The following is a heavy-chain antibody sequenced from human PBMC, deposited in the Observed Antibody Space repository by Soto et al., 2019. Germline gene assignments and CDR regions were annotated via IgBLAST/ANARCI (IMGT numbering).Heavy chain of an antibody. CDR2: ISHDGSTK. J-gene: IGHJ4*02. D-gene: IGHD3-16*01. V-gene: IGHV3-30*18. CDR1: GFTFSSYG. CDR3: ANQLRTGH. Sequence: QVQLVESGGGVVQPGTSLRLSCAASGFTFSSYGMHWVRQAPGKGLAWVAVISHDGSTKYYADSVKGRLTISRDNSTDTLYLQMTSLRVEDTAVYYCANQLRTGHWGQGTLVIVSS.